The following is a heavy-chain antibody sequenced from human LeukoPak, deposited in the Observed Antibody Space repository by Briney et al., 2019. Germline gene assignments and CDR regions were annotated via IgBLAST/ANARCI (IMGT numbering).Heavy chain of an antibody. Sequence: PSETLSLTCTVSGYSITSGYYWGWIRQPPGKGLEWIGSMFHSGSAYYNPSLKSRVTISVDTSKNQFSLKLSSVTAADTAVYYCARSGDIVVLTAICDYWGQGTLVTVSS. CDR2: MFHSGSA. CDR1: GYSITSGYY. V-gene: IGHV4-38-2*02. D-gene: IGHD2-21*02. J-gene: IGHJ4*02. CDR3: ARSGDIVVLTAICDY.